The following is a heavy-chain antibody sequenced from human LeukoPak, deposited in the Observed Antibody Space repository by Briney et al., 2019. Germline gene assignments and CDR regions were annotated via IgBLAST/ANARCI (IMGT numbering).Heavy chain of an antibody. J-gene: IGHJ5*02. CDR2: IYSGGST. Sequence: QPGGSLRLSCAASGFTFSSYAMSWVRQAPGKGLEWVSVIYSGGSTYYADSVKGRFTISRDKSKNTVYLQMNSLRFEDTAMYYCARNWFDPWGQGTLVTVSS. CDR3: ARNWFDP. CDR1: GFTFSSYA. V-gene: IGHV3-53*05.